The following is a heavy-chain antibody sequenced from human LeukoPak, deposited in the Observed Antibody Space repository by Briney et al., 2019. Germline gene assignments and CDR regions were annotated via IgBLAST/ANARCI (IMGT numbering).Heavy chain of an antibody. Sequence: GASVKVSCKASGYTFSSYAISWLRQAPGQGLEWMGWISGYNGNTNYAQNVQGRVTMTTDTSTSTAYMELRRLTFDDTAVYYCARGGLSGGWSYFDYWGQGTLVTVSS. CDR2: ISGYNGNT. J-gene: IGHJ4*02. D-gene: IGHD6-19*01. CDR3: ARGGLSGGWSYFDY. V-gene: IGHV1-18*01. CDR1: GYTFSSYA.